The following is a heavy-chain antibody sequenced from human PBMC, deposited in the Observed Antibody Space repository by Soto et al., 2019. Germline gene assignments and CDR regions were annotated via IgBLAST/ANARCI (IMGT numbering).Heavy chain of an antibody. Sequence: QVQLVQSGAEVKKPGASVKVSCKASGYTFTSYAMHWVRQAPGQRLEGRGWINAGNGNTKYSQKFQGRVTITRDTSASTAYMELSSLRSEDTAVYYCARTYSSGWYSYYYMDVWGKGTTVTVSS. CDR3: ARTYSSGWYSYYYMDV. CDR2: INAGNGNT. CDR1: GYTFTSYA. V-gene: IGHV1-3*01. J-gene: IGHJ6*03. D-gene: IGHD6-19*01.